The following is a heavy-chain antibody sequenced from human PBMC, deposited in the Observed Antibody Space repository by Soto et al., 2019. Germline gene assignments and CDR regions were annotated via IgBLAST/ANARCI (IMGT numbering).Heavy chain of an antibody. V-gene: IGHV3-30-3*01. J-gene: IGHJ4*02. Sequence: QVQLVESGGGVVQPGRSLRLSYAASGFTFSSYAMHWVRQAPGKGLEWVAVISYDGSNKYYADSVKGRFTISRDNSKNTLYLQMNSLRAEDTAVYYCALTGYWGQGTLVTVSS. CDR1: GFTFSSYA. CDR3: ALTGY. CDR2: ISYDGSNK.